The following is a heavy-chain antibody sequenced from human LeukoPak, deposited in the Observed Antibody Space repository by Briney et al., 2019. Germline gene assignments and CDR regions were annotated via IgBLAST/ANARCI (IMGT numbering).Heavy chain of an antibody. CDR2: ISAYNGNT. D-gene: IGHD5-18*01. CDR1: GYTFTSCG. CDR3: ARVPDTAMVTNPFNY. Sequence: ASVKVSCKASGYTFTSCGISWVRQAPGQGLEWMGWISAYNGNTNYAQKLQGRVTMTTDTSTSTAYMELRSLRSDDTAVYYCARVPDTAMVTNPFNYWGQGTLVTVSS. J-gene: IGHJ4*02. V-gene: IGHV1-18*01.